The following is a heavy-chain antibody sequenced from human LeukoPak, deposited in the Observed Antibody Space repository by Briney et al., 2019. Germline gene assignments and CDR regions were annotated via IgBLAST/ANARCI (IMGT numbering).Heavy chain of an antibody. CDR2: INTDGSST. V-gene: IGHV3-74*01. Sequence: PGGSLRLSCVASGFTFSSYWMHWVRQAPGKGLVWVSRINTDGSSTRYADSVKGRFTISRDNAKDTLYLQMNTLRAEDTAVYYCARVRGYDTSDYDYWGQGTLVTVSS. CDR1: GFTFSSYW. J-gene: IGHJ4*02. D-gene: IGHD3-22*01. CDR3: ARVRGYDTSDYDY.